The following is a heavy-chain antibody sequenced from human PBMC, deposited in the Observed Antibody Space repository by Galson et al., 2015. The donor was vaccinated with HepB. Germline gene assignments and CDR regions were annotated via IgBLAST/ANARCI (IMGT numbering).Heavy chain of an antibody. J-gene: IGHJ4*02. D-gene: IGHD3-22*01. V-gene: IGHV3-30*04. Sequence: SLRLSCAASGFTFNNHALHWVRQAPGKGLEWVALISYDGRNKYYADSVKGRFTISRDNSKNTLYLQMNSLRSGDTAVFYCARDGPSYYNDTSGYYVGYWGQGTLVTVSS. CDR3: ARDGPSYYNDTSGYYVGY. CDR1: GFTFNNHA. CDR2: ISYDGRNK.